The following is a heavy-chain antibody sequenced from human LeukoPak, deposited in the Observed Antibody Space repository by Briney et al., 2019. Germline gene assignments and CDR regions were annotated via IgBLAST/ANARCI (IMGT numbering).Heavy chain of an antibody. Sequence: ASVKVPCKASGYTFTSYDINWVRQATGQGLEWMGWMNPNSGNTGYAQKFQGRVTMTRNTSISTAYMELSSLRSEDTAVYYCARDDSSGYNFDYWGQGTLVTVSS. D-gene: IGHD3-22*01. CDR2: MNPNSGNT. CDR1: GYTFTSYD. V-gene: IGHV1-8*01. J-gene: IGHJ4*02. CDR3: ARDDSSGYNFDY.